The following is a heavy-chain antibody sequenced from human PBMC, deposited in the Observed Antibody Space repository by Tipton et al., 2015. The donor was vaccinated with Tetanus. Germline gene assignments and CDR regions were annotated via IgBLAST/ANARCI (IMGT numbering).Heavy chain of an antibody. Sequence: SLRLSCTGSGFIFGDYAMNWVRQAPGKGLEWVGLIRSKAYGGTSEYAASVKGRFTISRDDSKGIAYLQMDSLTTEDAAVYYCTRRLKLARHIVARPYDYWGQGTLVTVSS. CDR1: GFIFGDYA. V-gene: IGHV3-49*04. CDR2: IRSKAYGGTS. D-gene: IGHD2-21*01. CDR3: TRRLKLARHIVARPYDY. J-gene: IGHJ4*02.